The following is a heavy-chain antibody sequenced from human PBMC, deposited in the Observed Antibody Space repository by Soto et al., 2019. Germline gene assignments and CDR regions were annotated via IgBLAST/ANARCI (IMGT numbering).Heavy chain of an antibody. CDR2: IYYSGST. CDR1: GGSIRSGDSY. V-gene: IGHV4-30-4*01. Sequence: SETLSLTCTVSGGSIRSGDSYWSWIRQPPGKDLEWIGYIYYSGSTYYNPSLKSRVTISLDTSKNQSSLNLSSVTAADTAVYYCARTHYSDRSGTDYWGQGTLVTVSS. CDR3: ARTHYSDRSGTDY. D-gene: IGHD3-22*01. J-gene: IGHJ4*02.